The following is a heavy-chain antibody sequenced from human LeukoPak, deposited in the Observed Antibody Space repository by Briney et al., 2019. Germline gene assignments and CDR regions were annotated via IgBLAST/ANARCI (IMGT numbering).Heavy chain of an antibody. J-gene: IGHJ4*02. Sequence: GASVKVSCKASGYTFTDLTEYYIHWVRQAPGQGLEWMGWINPNNGGTKYAQKFQGRVTMTRDMSMNTAYMELSSLTSDDTAVYYCARYGSGSYLTVDYWGQGALVTVSS. D-gene: IGHD3-10*01. V-gene: IGHV1-2*02. CDR2: INPNNGGT. CDR3: ARYGSGSYLTVDY. CDR1: GYTFTDLTEYY.